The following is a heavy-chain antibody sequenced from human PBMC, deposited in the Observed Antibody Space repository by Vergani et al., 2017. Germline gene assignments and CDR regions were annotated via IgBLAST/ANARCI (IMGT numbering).Heavy chain of an antibody. J-gene: IGHJ4*02. Sequence: QVQLQESGPGLVKPSETLSLTCTVSGRSISSYYWSWIRQPPGKGLEWIGYIYYSGSTNYNPSLKSRFTISVDTSKNQFSLKLSSVTAADTAVYYCASSSSWYQGRFDYWGQGTLVTVSS. CDR2: IYYSGST. CDR3: ASSSSWYQGRFDY. D-gene: IGHD6-13*01. V-gene: IGHV4-59*01. CDR1: GRSISSYY.